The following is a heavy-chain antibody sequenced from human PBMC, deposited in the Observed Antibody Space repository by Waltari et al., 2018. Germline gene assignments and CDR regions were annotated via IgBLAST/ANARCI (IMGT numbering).Heavy chain of an antibody. CDR2: IYYTGSN. CDR1: GGSISSYY. D-gene: IGHD2-21*02. J-gene: IGHJ5*02. Sequence: QVQLQESGPSLVKPSETLSLICSVSGGSISSYYWSWLRQPPGKGLDWIGYIYYTGSNNFNPSLKSRVTMSVDTSKNQFSLKLSAVTAADTAFYYCARGGGGDWEWFDPWGQGTLVTVSS. V-gene: IGHV4-59*01. CDR3: ARGGGGDWEWFDP.